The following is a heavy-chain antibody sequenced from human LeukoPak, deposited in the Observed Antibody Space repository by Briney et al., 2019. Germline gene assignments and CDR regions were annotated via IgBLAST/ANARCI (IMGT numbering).Heavy chain of an antibody. Sequence: GGSLRLSCTASGLSLNNYAMSWVRQVPGKGLEWVSASSSSDDGKWYAESVRGRFTISRDTSKNTVYLQMNSLRAEDTAVYYCARDFRGGMVRGALDYWGQGTLVTVSS. CDR2: SSSSDDGK. V-gene: IGHV3-23*01. CDR3: ARDFRGGMVRGALDY. CDR1: GLSLNNYA. D-gene: IGHD3-10*01. J-gene: IGHJ4*02.